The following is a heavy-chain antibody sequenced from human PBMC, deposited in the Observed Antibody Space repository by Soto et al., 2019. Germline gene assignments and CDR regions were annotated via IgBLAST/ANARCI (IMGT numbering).Heavy chain of an antibody. CDR1: GFTFSSYA. CDR2: ISGSGGST. CDR3: ARPGSPYYYGSGSYPSYYYYMDV. J-gene: IGHJ6*03. D-gene: IGHD3-10*01. V-gene: IGHV3-23*01. Sequence: GGSLRLSCAASGFTFSSYAMSWVRQAPGKGLEWVSAISGSGGSTYYEDAGKGRFTISRDNSKNTLYLQMNSLRAQDTTVYYCARPGSPYYYGSGSYPSYYYYMDVWGKGTTVTVSS.